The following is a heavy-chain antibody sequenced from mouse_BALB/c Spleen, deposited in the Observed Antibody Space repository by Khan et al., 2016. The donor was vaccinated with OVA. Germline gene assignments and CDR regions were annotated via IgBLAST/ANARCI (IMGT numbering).Heavy chain of an antibody. CDR2: IRNKANGYTT. CDR3: ARDLNYGNYWYFDV. D-gene: IGHD2-1*01. Sequence: EVELVESGGGLVQPGGSLRLSCTTSGFTFTDYYMSWVRQPPGKALEWLGFIRNKANGYTTEYSASVKGRFTISRDNTQSILYLQMINLRTEDSTTYYCARDLNYGNYWYFDVWGAGTSVTVSS. J-gene: IGHJ1*01. V-gene: IGHV7-3*02. CDR1: GFTFTDYY.